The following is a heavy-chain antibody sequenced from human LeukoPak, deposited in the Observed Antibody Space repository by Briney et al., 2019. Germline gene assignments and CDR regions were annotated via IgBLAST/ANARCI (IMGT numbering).Heavy chain of an antibody. D-gene: IGHD3-3*01. J-gene: IGHJ6*03. CDR2: MNPNSGNT. V-gene: IGHV1-8*01. CDR1: GYTFTSYD. Sequence: ASVKVSCKASGYTFTSYDINWVRQATGQGLEWMGWMNPNSGNTGYAQKFQGRVTMTRNTSISTAYMELSSLRSEDTAVYYCARAPIFGVVYYYYYMDVWGKGTTVTVSS. CDR3: ARAPIFGVVYYYYYMDV.